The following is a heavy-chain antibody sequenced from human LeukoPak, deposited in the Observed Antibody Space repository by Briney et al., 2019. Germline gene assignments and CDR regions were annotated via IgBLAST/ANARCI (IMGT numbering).Heavy chain of an antibody. CDR2: IYYSGST. J-gene: IGHJ4*02. CDR3: ARLDLSSSPLDY. CDR1: GGSISSSSYY. D-gene: IGHD6-6*01. Sequence: SETLSLTCTVSGGSISSSSYYWGWIRQPPGKGLEWIGSIYYSGSTYYNPSLKSRVTISVDTSKNQFSLKLSSVTAADTAVYYCARLDLSSSPLDYWGQGTLVTVSS. V-gene: IGHV4-39*01.